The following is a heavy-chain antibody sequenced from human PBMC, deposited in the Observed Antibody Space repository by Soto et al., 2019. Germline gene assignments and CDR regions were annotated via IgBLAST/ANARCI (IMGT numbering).Heavy chain of an antibody. J-gene: IGHJ4*02. CDR3: AREGGDGIDY. D-gene: IGHD3-16*01. Sequence: SETLSLTXTVSGGSIRSGSHYWSWIRQHPGKGLEWIGYIYYSGSTYYNPSLKSRITISISTSKNQFSLKLTSVTAADTAVYYCAREGGDGIDYWGQGTLVTVSS. V-gene: IGHV4-31*02. CDR1: GGSIRSGSHY. CDR2: IYYSGST.